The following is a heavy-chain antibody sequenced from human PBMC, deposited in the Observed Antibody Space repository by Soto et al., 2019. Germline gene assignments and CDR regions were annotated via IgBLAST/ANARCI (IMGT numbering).Heavy chain of an antibody. Sequence: QVQLVESGGGVVQPGRSLRLSCAASGFTFSSYGMHWVRQAPGKGLEWVAVIWFEGSNKFYADSVKGRFTISRDNSTNTVSLQMNSLRDEDSAAYYCATTGPYWGQGTLVTVSS. CDR2: IWFEGSNK. CDR1: GFTFSSYG. CDR3: ATTGPY. J-gene: IGHJ4*02. V-gene: IGHV3-33*01.